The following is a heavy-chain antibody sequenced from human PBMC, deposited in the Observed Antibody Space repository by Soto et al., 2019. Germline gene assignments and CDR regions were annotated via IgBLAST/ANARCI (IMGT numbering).Heavy chain of an antibody. J-gene: IGHJ5*02. CDR1: GYTFTNYE. CDR2: MNPGSGNT. Sequence: EASVKVSCKASGYTFTNYEINWVRQATGQGLEWMGWMNPGSGNTGYAHKFQGRVTMTRNISISTAYMELSRLGSDDTAIYYCARMASSVSLNWFDPWGQGTLVTVSS. D-gene: IGHD3-16*02. CDR3: ARMASSVSLNWFDP. V-gene: IGHV1-8*01.